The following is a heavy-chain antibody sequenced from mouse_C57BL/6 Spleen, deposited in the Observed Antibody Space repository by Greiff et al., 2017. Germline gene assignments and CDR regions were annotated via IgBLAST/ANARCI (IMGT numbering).Heavy chain of an antibody. J-gene: IGHJ2*01. V-gene: IGHV1-39*01. CDR2: INPNYGTT. Sequence: EVQLQQSGPELVKPGASVKISCKASGYSFTDYNMNWVKQSNGKSLEWIGVINPNYGTTSYNHKFKGKATLTVDQSSSTAYMQLNSLTSEDSAVYYCARMGGWLLRGYFDYWGQGTTLTVSS. CDR1: GYSFTDYN. CDR3: ARMGGWLLRGYFDY. D-gene: IGHD2-3*01.